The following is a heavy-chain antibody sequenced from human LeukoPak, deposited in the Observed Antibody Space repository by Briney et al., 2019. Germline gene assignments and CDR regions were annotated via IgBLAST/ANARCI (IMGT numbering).Heavy chain of an antibody. CDR2: INPNSGGT. Sequence: GASVKVSCKASGYTFTGYYMHWVRQAPGQGLEWMGWINPNSGGTNYAQKFQGRVTMTRDTSISTAYMELSRLRSDDTAVCYCARAPGIAAAGNFDYWGQGTLVTVSS. J-gene: IGHJ4*02. CDR1: GYTFTGYY. V-gene: IGHV1-2*02. D-gene: IGHD6-13*01. CDR3: ARAPGIAAAGNFDY.